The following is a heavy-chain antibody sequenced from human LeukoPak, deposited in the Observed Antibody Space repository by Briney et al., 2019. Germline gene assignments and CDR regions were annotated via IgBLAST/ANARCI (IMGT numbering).Heavy chain of an antibody. V-gene: IGHV3-15*01. CDR3: TISSGYGSYLDY. Sequence: SGGSLRLSCAASGFTFSNAWMSWVRQAPGKGLEWVGRIKSKTDGGTTDYAAPVKGRFTISRDDSKNTLYLEMNSLKTEDTAVYYCTISSGYGSYLDYWGQGTLVTVSS. J-gene: IGHJ4*02. D-gene: IGHD5-12*01. CDR1: GFTFSNAW. CDR2: IKSKTDGGTT.